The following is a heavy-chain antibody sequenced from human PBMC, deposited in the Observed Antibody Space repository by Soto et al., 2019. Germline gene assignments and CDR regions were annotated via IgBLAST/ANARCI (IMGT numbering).Heavy chain of an antibody. V-gene: IGHV3-23*01. J-gene: IGHJ4*02. Sequence: EVQLLESGGGLVQPGGSLRLSCAASGVTFSSYAMSWVRQAPGKWLEWVSAISGSGGSTYYADSVKGRFTISRDNSKNTLYLQMNSLRADDTAVYYCAKDHDYGDYVLPSSFDYWGKGTLVTVSS. CDR2: ISGSGGST. D-gene: IGHD4-17*01. CDR3: AKDHDYGDYVLPSSFDY. CDR1: GVTFSSYA.